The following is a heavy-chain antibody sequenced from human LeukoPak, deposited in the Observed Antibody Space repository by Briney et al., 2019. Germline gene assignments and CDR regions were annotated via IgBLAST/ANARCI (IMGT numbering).Heavy chain of an antibody. CDR3: AHRLRGERFDSTGYHRRFDY. Sequence: SGPTLVKPAQTLKLTCSFSGFSLSAIGVGVGWIRQPPWKALEWLALISCNDDKRYSSSLESRLAIMKDTSKIHVVHTMTNMHPVDTATYYCAHRLRGERFDSTGYHRRFDYWGQGILVTVSS. CDR2: ISCNDDK. J-gene: IGHJ4*02. D-gene: IGHD3-22*01. V-gene: IGHV2-5*01. CDR1: GFSLSAIGVG.